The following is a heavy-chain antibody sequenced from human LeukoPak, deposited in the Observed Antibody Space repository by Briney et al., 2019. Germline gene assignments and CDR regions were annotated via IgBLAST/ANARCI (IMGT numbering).Heavy chain of an antibody. Sequence: SETLSLTCTVSGASISSSSYYWSWIRQPPGKGLEWIGEINHSGSTNYNPSLKSRVTISVDTSKNQFSLKLSSVTAADTAVYYCARARRKYCSGGSCYSADYYYYMDVWGKGTTVTVSS. CDR3: ARARRKYCSGGSCYSADYYYYMDV. D-gene: IGHD2-15*01. CDR2: INHSGST. J-gene: IGHJ6*03. V-gene: IGHV4-39*07. CDR1: GASISSSSYY.